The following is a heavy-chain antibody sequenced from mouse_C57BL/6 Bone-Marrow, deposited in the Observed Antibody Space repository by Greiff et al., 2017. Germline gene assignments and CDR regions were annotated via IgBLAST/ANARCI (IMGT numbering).Heavy chain of an antibody. CDR3: ARLPYYFDY. CDR2: INYDGSST. CDR1: GFTFSDYY. V-gene: IGHV5-16*01. Sequence: DVKLVESEGGLVQPGSSMKLSCTASGFTFSDYYMAWVRQVPEKGLEWVANINYDGSSTYYLDSLKSRFIISRDNAKNILYLQMSSLKSEDTATXYCARLPYYFDYWGQGTTRTVSS. J-gene: IGHJ2*01.